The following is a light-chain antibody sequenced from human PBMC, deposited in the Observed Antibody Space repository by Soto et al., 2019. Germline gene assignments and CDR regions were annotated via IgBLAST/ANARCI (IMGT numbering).Light chain of an antibody. V-gene: IGLV1-44*01. CDR3: RSYAGSDKYV. J-gene: IGLJ1*01. CDR2: NND. Sequence: QSVLTQPPSASGTPGQTVTISCSGSTSNIGSNTVNWYQQLPGTAPKLLISNNDQRPSGVPDRFSGSKSGTSASLAISGLQSEDETDYYCRSYAGSDKYVFGTGTKVTVL. CDR1: TSNIGSNT.